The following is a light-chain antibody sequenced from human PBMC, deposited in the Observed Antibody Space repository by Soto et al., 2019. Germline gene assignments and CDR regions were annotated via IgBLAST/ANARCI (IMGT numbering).Light chain of an antibody. J-gene: IGKJ1*01. Sequence: EIVLTQSPGTLSLSPGKIATLSCRASQSISSSYLAWYQQRPGQAPRFLIYGASSRATGIPDRFSGSGSGTEFTLTISRLEPEDFAVYYCQQYGSSSWTFGQGTKVEIK. CDR3: QQYGSSSWT. CDR1: QSISSSY. CDR2: GAS. V-gene: IGKV3-20*01.